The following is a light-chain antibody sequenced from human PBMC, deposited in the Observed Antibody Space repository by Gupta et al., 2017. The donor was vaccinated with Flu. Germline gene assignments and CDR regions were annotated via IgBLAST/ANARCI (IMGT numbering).Light chain of an antibody. CDR1: TGPVTRGYY. CDR3: LRDYGGSMQLV. CDR2: CTD. V-gene: IGLV7-43*01. Sequence: PGGTVTVTCASSTGPVTRGYYPTWFQRQPGQAPRPLIYCTDSKYSWTPARFSGSLLGGKAALTRAGVQSEDEAEYFCLRDYGGSMQLVFGSGTNITVI. J-gene: IGLJ1*01.